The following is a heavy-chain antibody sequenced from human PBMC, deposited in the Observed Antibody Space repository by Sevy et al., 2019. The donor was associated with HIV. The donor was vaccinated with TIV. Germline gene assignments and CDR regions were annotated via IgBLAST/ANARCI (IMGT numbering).Heavy chain of an antibody. J-gene: IGHJ6*02. Sequence: ASVKVSCKASGYTFTSYAMNWVRQAPGQGLEWMGWINTNTGNPTYAQGFTGRFVFSLDTSVSTAYLQISSLKAEDTAVYYCARDLYNWNDEVHYYGMDVWVQGTTVTVSS. D-gene: IGHD1-1*01. V-gene: IGHV7-4-1*02. CDR1: GYTFTSYA. CDR3: ARDLYNWNDEVHYYGMDV. CDR2: INTNTGNP.